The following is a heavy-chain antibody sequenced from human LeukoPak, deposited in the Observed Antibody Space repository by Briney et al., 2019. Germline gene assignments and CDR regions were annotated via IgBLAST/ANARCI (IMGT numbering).Heavy chain of an antibody. D-gene: IGHD3-10*01. V-gene: IGHV1-46*01. CDR3: ARNVDSGFDY. J-gene: IGHJ4*02. CDR2: LNPRSGTT. Sequence: ASVKVSCKASGYTFSTYYMHWVRQAPGQGLEWMGFLNPRSGTTTYAQKFQGRVTMTRDTSTSTVYMGLSSLRSEDTAVYYCARNVDSGFDYWGQGTLVTVSS. CDR1: GYTFSTYY.